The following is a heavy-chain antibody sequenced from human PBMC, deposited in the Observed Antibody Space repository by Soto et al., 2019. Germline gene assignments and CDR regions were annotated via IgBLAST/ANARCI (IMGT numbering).Heavy chain of an antibody. J-gene: IGHJ5*02. CDR1: GGSISSTSYY. Sequence: QLQLQESGPGLVKSSETLSLTCTVSGGSISSTSYYWGWIRQPPGKGLEWIGSIYYSGSTYYNSSLESRVTISADMSENQISLKLYSVTAADTAVYYCARQVAVAVWFDPWGQGTLVTVSS. V-gene: IGHV4-39*01. CDR2: IYYSGST. D-gene: IGHD6-19*01. CDR3: ARQVAVAVWFDP.